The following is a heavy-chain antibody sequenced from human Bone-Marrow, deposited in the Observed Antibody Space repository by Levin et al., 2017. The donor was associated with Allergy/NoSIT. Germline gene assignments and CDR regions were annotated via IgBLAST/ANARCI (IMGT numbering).Heavy chain of an antibody. Sequence: GGSLRLSCAASGFTFSSYAMSWVRQAPGKGLEWVSAISGSGGSTYYADSVKGRFTISRDNSKNTLYLQMNSLRAEDTAVYYCAKEAPKLPQPHYYYGMDVWGQGTTVTVSS. CDR3: AKEAPKLPQPHYYYGMDV. CDR2: ISGSGGST. V-gene: IGHV3-23*01. D-gene: IGHD2-15*01. J-gene: IGHJ6*02. CDR1: GFTFSSYA.